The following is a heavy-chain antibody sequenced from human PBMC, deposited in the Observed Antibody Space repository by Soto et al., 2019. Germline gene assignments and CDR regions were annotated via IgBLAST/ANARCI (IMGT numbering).Heavy chain of an antibody. V-gene: IGHV1-2*02. CDR2: INPATGAA. D-gene: IGHD3-3*01. J-gene: IGHJ3*02. Sequence: QLHLVQSGAVVKKPGASVTVSCSASGYPVTAYYMHWVRQAPGRGLEWMGGINPATGAAKYTQTFQGRVTMTRDTATSSVFMELSGPTSEDPAGFYWARGGGVGVAGSAAFDMWGQGTLVTVSS. CDR3: ARGGGVGVAGSAAFDM. CDR1: GYPVTAYY.